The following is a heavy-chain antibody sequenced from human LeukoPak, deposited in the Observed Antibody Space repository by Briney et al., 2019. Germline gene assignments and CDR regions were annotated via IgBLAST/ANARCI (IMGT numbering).Heavy chain of an antibody. CDR2: ISYDGTNN. CDR1: GFPFSQYP. Sequence: GGSLRLSFAASGFPFSQYPMHWVRPAPGQGLEWVAVISYDGTNNYRADSVKGRFTISRDNANNTLYLQMNSLRPEDTAVYFCASLMVRGIRDFDHWGQGTLVTVSS. V-gene: IGHV3-30*04. J-gene: IGHJ4*02. D-gene: IGHD3-10*01. CDR3: ASLMVRGIRDFDH.